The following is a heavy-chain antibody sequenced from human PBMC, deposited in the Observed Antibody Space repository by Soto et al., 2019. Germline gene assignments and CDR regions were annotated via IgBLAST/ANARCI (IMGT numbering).Heavy chain of an antibody. D-gene: IGHD6-19*01. CDR2: IRSKANSYAT. V-gene: IGHV3-73*01. Sequence: PGGSLRLSCAASGFTFSGSAMHWVRQASGKGLEWVGRIRSKANSYATAYAASVKGRFTISRDNSKNTLYLQMNSLRAEDTAVYYCAKDPSNYSSGPPSRDSFDIWGQGTMVTVSS. CDR1: GFTFSGSA. J-gene: IGHJ3*02. CDR3: AKDPSNYSSGPPSRDSFDI.